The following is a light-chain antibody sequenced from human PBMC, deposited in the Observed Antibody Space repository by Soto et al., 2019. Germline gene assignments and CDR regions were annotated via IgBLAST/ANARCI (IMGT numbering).Light chain of an antibody. CDR2: KAS. V-gene: IGKV1-5*03. Sequence: DIQMTQSPSTLSASVGGRVTITCRASQTISYWLAWYQQKPGKAPNLLISKASSLESGVPSRFSGSGSGTEFTLTISSLQPDDFATYYCQQYDTYPLTFGGGTKVEIK. J-gene: IGKJ4*01. CDR3: QQYDTYPLT. CDR1: QTISYW.